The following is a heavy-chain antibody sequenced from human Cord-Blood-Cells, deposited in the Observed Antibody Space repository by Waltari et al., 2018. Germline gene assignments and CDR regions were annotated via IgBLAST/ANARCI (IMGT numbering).Heavy chain of an antibody. CDR1: GYTFTSYD. J-gene: IGHJ6*02. CDR2: MNPNSGNT. Sequence: QVQLVQSGAEVKKPGASVKVSCKASGYTFTSYDINWARQATGQGLEWMGWMNPNSGNTGYAQKCQGRVTRTRNTSISTAYMELSSLRSEDTAVYYCTATPYSSSWYYYYYGMDVWGQGTTVTVSS. V-gene: IGHV1-8*01. CDR3: TATPYSSSWYYYYYGMDV. D-gene: IGHD6-13*01.